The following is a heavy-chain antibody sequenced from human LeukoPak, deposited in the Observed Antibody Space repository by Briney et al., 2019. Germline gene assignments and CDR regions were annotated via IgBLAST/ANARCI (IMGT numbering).Heavy chain of an antibody. D-gene: IGHD3-9*01. CDR3: ARDGAGMTGTGLDY. J-gene: IGHJ4*02. V-gene: IGHV4-61*08. CDR2: IYYTGNT. CDR1: GGSISSGGYY. Sequence: ASETLSLTCTVSGGSISSGGYYWSWIRQHPGKGLEWIVYIYYTGNTIYNPSLKSRVTISMDTAKNQFSLKVSSVTAADTAVYYCARDGAGMTGTGLDYWGQGILATVSS.